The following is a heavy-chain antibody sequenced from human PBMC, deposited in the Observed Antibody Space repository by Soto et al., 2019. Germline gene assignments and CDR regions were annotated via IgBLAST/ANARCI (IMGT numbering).Heavy chain of an antibody. Sequence: GGSLRLSCAASGFTFSSYWMSWVRQAPGKGLEWVANIKQDGSEKYYVDSVKGRFTISRDNAKNSLYLQMNSLRAEDTAVYYCARNPSVVVVAATRYRHYHYYMDVWGKGTTVTVSS. D-gene: IGHD2-15*01. CDR1: GFTFSSYW. CDR3: ARNPSVVVVAATRYRHYHYYMDV. V-gene: IGHV3-7*01. CDR2: IKQDGSEK. J-gene: IGHJ6*03.